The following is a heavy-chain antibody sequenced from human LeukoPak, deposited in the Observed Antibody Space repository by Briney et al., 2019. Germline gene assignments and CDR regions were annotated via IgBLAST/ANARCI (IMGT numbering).Heavy chain of an antibody. V-gene: IGHV4-38-2*01. CDR2: IYHSGST. J-gene: IGHJ4*02. D-gene: IGHD2-15*01. CDR3: ARGGAATGNFDY. Sequence: SAALSLTCAVSGFSISSGYFWVLVPRPPGEGVEWIGSIYHSGSTYYNPSLKSRVTISVDTSKNQFSLKLSSVTAADTAVYYCARGGAATGNFDYWGQGTLVTVSS. CDR1: GFSISSGYF.